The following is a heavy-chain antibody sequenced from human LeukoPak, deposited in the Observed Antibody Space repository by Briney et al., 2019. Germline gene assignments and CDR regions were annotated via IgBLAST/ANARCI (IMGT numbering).Heavy chain of an antibody. CDR3: ARGGSGYQIHDAFDI. CDR1: GGTFTSYA. J-gene: IGHJ3*02. Sequence: GASVKVSCKASGGTFTSYAISWVRQAPGQGLEWMGGIIPIFGTANYAQKSQGRVTITADESTSTAYMELSSLRSEDTAVYYCARGGSGYQIHDAFDIWGQGTMVTVSS. D-gene: IGHD3-3*01. V-gene: IGHV1-69*13. CDR2: IIPIFGTA.